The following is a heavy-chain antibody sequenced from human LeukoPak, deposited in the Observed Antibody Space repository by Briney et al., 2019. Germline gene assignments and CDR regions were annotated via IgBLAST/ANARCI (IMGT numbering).Heavy chain of an antibody. J-gene: IGHJ4*02. V-gene: IGHV3-11*04. Sequence: GGSLRLSCAASGFTFSDYYMSWMRQAPGKGLEWISHISGSGGTIYYADSVKGRFTVSRDNVQNSLFLQMNSLRVEDTAVYYCARGNWGPDYWGQGTLVTVSS. D-gene: IGHD7-27*01. CDR1: GFTFSDYY. CDR2: ISGSGGTI. CDR3: ARGNWGPDY.